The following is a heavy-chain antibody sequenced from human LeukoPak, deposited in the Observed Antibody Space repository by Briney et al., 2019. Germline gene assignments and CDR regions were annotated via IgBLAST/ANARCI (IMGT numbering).Heavy chain of an antibody. CDR3: ARQTERDAYNRY. CDR2: MKQDGSEE. J-gene: IGHJ4*02. V-gene: IGHV3-7*05. CDR1: GFTLSTYW. Sequence: PGGSLRLSCAASGFTLSTYWMTWVRQAPRKGLEWVANMKQDGSEENYVDSVKGRFTISRDNAKNSLYLQRSSLRADDTAVYYCARQTERDAYNRYWGQGTLVTVSS. D-gene: IGHD5-24*01.